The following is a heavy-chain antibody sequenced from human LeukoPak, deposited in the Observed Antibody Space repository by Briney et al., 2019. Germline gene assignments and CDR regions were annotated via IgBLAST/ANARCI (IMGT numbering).Heavy chain of an antibody. CDR2: IYTSGST. CDR1: GGSISCYY. D-gene: IGHD4-11*01. V-gene: IGHV4-4*09. J-gene: IGHJ4*02. CDR3: ARHSTAELPIDY. Sequence: PETLSLTRTVSGGSISCYYRSWIRQPPGKGLEWIGYIYTSGSTNYKPSLKSRVTISVDTSTNQFSLNLSSVTAAGTAVYYCARHSTAELPIDYWGQGTLGTVSS.